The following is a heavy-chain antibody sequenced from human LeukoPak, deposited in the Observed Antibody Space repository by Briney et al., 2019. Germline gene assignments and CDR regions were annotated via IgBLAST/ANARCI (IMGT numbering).Heavy chain of an antibody. Sequence: GASVNVSCKASGYTFTGYYMHWVRQAPGQGLEWMGWINPNSGGTNYAQKFQGRVTMTRDTSISTAYMELSRLRSDDTAVYYCAREYSSGQYYFDYWGQGTLVTVSS. CDR1: GYTFTGYY. V-gene: IGHV1-2*02. CDR2: INPNSGGT. CDR3: AREYSSGQYYFDY. J-gene: IGHJ4*02. D-gene: IGHD6-19*01.